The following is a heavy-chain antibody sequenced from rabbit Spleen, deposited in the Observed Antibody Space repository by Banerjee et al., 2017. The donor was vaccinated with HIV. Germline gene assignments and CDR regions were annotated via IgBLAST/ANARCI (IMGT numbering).Heavy chain of an antibody. CDR1: GFSFSSGYY. D-gene: IGHD7-1*01. J-gene: IGHJ4*01. CDR3: ARDDNSAGGFQFSL. Sequence: QEQLVESGGGLVQPDGSLTLTCTASGFSFSSGYYMRWVRQAPGKGLVWIAYIYSDGSGSTYSATWVNGRYSISRSTRLNTVDLKMTNLTATDPATYLCARDDNSAGGFQFSLWRPGTLVTV. CDR2: IYSDGSGST. V-gene: IGHV1S43*01.